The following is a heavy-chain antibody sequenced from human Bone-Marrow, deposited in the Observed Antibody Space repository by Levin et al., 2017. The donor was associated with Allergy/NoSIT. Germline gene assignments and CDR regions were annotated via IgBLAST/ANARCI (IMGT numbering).Heavy chain of an antibody. J-gene: IGHJ4*02. Sequence: GESLKISCKVSGYTLTELSMHWVRQAPGKGLEWMGGFDPEDGETIYAQKFQGRVTMTEDTSTDTAYMELSSLRSEDTAVYYCATAEGYGSGSYVSYYYFDYWGQGTLVTVSS. D-gene: IGHD3-10*01. CDR2: FDPEDGET. CDR3: ATAEGYGSGSYVSYYYFDY. CDR1: GYTLTELS. V-gene: IGHV1-24*01.